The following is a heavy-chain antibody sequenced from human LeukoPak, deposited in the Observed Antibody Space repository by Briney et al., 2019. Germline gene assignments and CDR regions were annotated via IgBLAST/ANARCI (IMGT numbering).Heavy chain of an antibody. Sequence: SETLSLTCTVSGYSTSSGYYWGWIRQPPGKGLEWIGSIYHSGSTYYNPSLKSRVTISVDTSKNQFSLKLSSVTAADTAVYYCARGWATETVDYWGQGTLVTVSS. CDR3: ARGWATETVDY. V-gene: IGHV4-38-2*02. D-gene: IGHD5-24*01. CDR1: GYSTSSGYY. J-gene: IGHJ4*02. CDR2: IYHSGST.